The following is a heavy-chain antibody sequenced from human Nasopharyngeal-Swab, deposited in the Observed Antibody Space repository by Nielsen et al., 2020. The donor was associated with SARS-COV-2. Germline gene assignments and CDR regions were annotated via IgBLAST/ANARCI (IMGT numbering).Heavy chain of an antibody. CDR1: GGTFTYYA. CDR3: ASLGARPSGGAFDI. D-gene: IGHD2-15*01. J-gene: IGHJ3*02. Sequence: SVKVSCKASGGTFTYYAISWVRQAPGQGLEWMGGIIPIFGTANYAQKFQGRVTITADKSTSTAYMELSSLRSEDTAVYYCASLGARPSGGAFDIWGQGTMVTVSS. V-gene: IGHV1-69*06. CDR2: IIPIFGTA.